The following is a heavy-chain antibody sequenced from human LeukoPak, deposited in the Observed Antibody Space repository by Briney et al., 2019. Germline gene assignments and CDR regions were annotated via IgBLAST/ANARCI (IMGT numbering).Heavy chain of an antibody. V-gene: IGHV4-59*12. CDR2: IYYSGST. CDR3: ARDTPEGSYFDY. CDR1: GGSISSYY. J-gene: IGHJ4*02. Sequence: SETLSLTCTVSGGSISSYYWSWIRQPPGKGLEWIGYIYYSGSTNYNPSLKSRVTISVDTSKNQFSLKLSSVTAADTAVYYCARDTPEGSYFDYWGQGTLVTVSS. D-gene: IGHD2-15*01.